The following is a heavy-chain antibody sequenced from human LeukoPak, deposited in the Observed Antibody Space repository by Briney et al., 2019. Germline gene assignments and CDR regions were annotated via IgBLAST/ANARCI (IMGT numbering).Heavy chain of an antibody. V-gene: IGHV1-18*01. D-gene: IGHD6-13*01. J-gene: IGHJ5*02. CDR2: ISAYNGNT. CDR3: ARSDSSSWYVKNWFDP. Sequence: GASVKVSCKASGYTFTSYGISWVRQAPGQGLEWMGWISAYNGNTNYAQKLQGRVTMTTDTSTSTAYMELRSLRSDDTAVYYCARSDSSSWYVKNWFDPWGQGTLVTVSS. CDR1: GYTFTSYG.